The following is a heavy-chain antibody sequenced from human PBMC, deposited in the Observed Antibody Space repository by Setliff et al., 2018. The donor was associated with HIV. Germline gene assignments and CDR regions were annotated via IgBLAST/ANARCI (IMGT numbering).Heavy chain of an antibody. D-gene: IGHD3-10*01. CDR3: MREGDKMIRGNSWSDY. CDR1: GGSISTYY. CDR2: IFASGST. Sequence: SETLSLTCTVSGGSISTYYLTWIRQPAGKGLEWIGRIFASGSTNYNPSLKSRVTMSVDTSKNQLSLKLTSVTAADTALYYCMREGDKMIRGNSWSDYWGQGTLVTVSS. J-gene: IGHJ4*02. V-gene: IGHV4-4*07.